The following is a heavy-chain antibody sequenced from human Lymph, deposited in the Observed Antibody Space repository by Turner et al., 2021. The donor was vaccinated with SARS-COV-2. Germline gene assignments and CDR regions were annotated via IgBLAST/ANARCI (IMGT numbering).Heavy chain of an antibody. CDR3: ARDSPYCSSTSCYDP. J-gene: IGHJ5*02. V-gene: IGHV1-69*10. D-gene: IGHD2-2*01. CDR2: IIPILAIA. CDR1: GGTFSSYA. Sequence: QVQLVQSGAEVKKPGSSVKVSCKASGGTFSSYAITWARQAPGQGLEWMGGIIPILAIANYAQKFQGRVTITADKSTSTAYMELSSLRSEDTAVYYCARDSPYCSSTSCYDPWGQGTLVTVSS.